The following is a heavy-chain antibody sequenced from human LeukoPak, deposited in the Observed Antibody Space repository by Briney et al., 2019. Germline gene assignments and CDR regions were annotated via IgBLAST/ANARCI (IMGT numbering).Heavy chain of an antibody. Sequence: GESLKISCKASGYSFTSYWIGWGRQLPGKGLEWVGTIYPGDSDTRYRPSFQGQVTISADKSISTAYLQWSSLKASDTAMYYCARLGLEASDSSGYYYFDYWDQGSLVTVSS. V-gene: IGHV5-51*01. J-gene: IGHJ4*02. D-gene: IGHD3-22*01. CDR2: IYPGDSDT. CDR1: GYSFTSYW. CDR3: ARLGLEASDSSGYYYFDY.